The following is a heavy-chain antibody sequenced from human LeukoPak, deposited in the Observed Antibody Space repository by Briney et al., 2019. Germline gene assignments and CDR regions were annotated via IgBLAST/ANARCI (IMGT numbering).Heavy chain of an antibody. D-gene: IGHD6-13*01. V-gene: IGHV4-30-4*08. CDR2: IYCSGST. CDR3: ARDSSSWYGFY. CDR1: GGSISSGDYY. Sequence: PSETLSLTCTVSGGSISSGDYYWSWIRQPPGKGLEWIGYIYCSGSTYYNPSLKSRVTISVDTSKNQFSLKLSSVTAADTAVYYCARDSSSWYGFYWGQGTLVTVSS. J-gene: IGHJ4*02.